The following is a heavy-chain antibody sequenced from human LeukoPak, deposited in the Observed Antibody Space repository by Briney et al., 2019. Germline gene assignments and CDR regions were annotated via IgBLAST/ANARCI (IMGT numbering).Heavy chain of an antibody. J-gene: IGHJ4*02. D-gene: IGHD3-16*02. CDR3: ARVGGRYSPLGY. CDR2: IKQDGSEK. CDR1: GFTFSSYA. Sequence: SGGSLRLSCAASGFTFSSYAMSWVRQAPGKGLEWVANIKQDGSEKYYVDSVKGRFTISRDNDKNSLFLQMTSLGAEDTAVYYCARVGGRYSPLGYWGQGTLVTVSS. V-gene: IGHV3-7*01.